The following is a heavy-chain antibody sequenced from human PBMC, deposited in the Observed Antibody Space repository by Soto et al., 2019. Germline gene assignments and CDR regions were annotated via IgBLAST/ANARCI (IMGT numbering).Heavy chain of an antibody. CDR3: ARADGLSIAAAGPHYYYYMDV. D-gene: IGHD6-13*01. V-gene: IGHV4-59*01. J-gene: IGHJ6*03. CDR2: IYYSGST. Sequence: SETLSLTCTVSGGSISSYYWSWIRQPPGKGLEWIGYIYYSGSTNYNPSLQSRVTISVDTSKNQFSLKLSSVTAADTAVYYCARADGLSIAAAGPHYYYYMDVWGKGTTVTVSS. CDR1: GGSISSYY.